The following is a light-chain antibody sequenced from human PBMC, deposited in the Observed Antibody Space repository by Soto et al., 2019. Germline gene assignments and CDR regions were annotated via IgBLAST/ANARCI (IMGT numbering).Light chain of an antibody. J-gene: IGKJ1*01. CDR1: QSISSW. V-gene: IGKV1-5*01. Sequence: IQMTQSPSTLSASVGDRDTITCRASQSISSWLAWYQQKTGKAPKLLIYDASSLESGVPSRFSGSGSGTEFTLTISSLQPDDFATYYCQQYNSYWTFGQGTKV. CDR2: DAS. CDR3: QQYNSYWT.